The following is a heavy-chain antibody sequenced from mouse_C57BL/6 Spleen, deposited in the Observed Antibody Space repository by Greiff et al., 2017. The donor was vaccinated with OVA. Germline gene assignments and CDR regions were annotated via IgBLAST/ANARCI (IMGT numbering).Heavy chain of an antibody. Sequence: VQLQQSGAELVKPGASVKMSCKASGYTFTSYWITWVKQRPGQGLEWIGDIYPGSGSTNYNEKFKSKATLTVDTSSSTAYMQLSSLTSEDSAVYYCARSDYDYDEYYFDYWGQGTTLTVSS. V-gene: IGHV1-55*01. CDR2: IYPGSGST. J-gene: IGHJ2*01. CDR3: ARSDYDYDEYYFDY. D-gene: IGHD2-4*01. CDR1: GYTFTSYW.